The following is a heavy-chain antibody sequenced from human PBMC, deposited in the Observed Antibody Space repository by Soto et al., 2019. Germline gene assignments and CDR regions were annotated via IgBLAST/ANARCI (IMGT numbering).Heavy chain of an antibody. CDR2: IIPIFGTA. CDR1: GGTFSSYA. Sequence: GASVKVSCKASGGTFSSYAISWVRQAPGQGLEWMGGIIPIFGTANYAQKFQGRVTITADESTSTAYMELSSLRSEDTAVYYCARGYDYSYAMDVWGKGTTVTVSS. CDR3: ARGYDYSYAMDV. J-gene: IGHJ6*04. V-gene: IGHV1-69*13. D-gene: IGHD4-4*01.